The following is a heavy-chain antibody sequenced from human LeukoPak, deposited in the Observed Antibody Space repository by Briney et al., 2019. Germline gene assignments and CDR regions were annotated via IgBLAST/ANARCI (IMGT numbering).Heavy chain of an antibody. CDR2: ISDSGGTT. D-gene: IGHD3-10*01. Sequence: GGSLRLSCAVSGFTFSSFAMSWVRQAPGKGLEWVSVISDSGGTTFYADSVKGRFTISRDNSKNTLYLQMSSLRAEDTVVYYCAKEASGYGYYFDYWGQGTLVTVSS. CDR1: GFTFSSFA. J-gene: IGHJ4*02. CDR3: AKEASGYGYYFDY. V-gene: IGHV3-23*01.